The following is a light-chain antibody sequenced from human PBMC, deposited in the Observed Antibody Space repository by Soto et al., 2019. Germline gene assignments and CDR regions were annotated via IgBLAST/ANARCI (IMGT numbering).Light chain of an antibody. CDR2: KAS. Sequence: DLQLTQSPSTLSASVGDRATITCRASQSISSWLAWYQQKPGKAPKLLVYKASSLESGVPSRFSGSGSRTEFTLTIITLQPDDFATYYCQQYEAYPRTFGGGTKVEI. CDR3: QQYEAYPRT. CDR1: QSISSW. J-gene: IGKJ4*01. V-gene: IGKV1-5*03.